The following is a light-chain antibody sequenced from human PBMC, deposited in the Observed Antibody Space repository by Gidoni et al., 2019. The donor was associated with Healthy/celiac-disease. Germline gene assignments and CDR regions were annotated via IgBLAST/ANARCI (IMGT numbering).Light chain of an antibody. V-gene: IGKV1-39*01. CDR3: QQSYSTPLT. J-gene: IGKJ4*01. CDR2: AAS. CDR1: QSISSY. Sequence: GDRVTITCRASQSISSYLNWYQQKPGKAPKLLIYAASSLQSGVPSRFSGSGSGTDFTLTISSLQPEYFATYSCQQSYSTPLTFGGGTKVEIK.